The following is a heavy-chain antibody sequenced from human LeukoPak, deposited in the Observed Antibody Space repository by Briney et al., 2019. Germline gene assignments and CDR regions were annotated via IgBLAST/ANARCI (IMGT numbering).Heavy chain of an antibody. V-gene: IGHV1-2*02. CDR1: GYTFTGYY. J-gene: IGHJ4*02. CDR3: ARGKVIVPDY. Sequence: ASVKVSCKASGYTFTGYYMHWLRRAPGQGPESKGWISPNSGGTSYAQKFQGRVTMTRDTSISKAYMELSRLRSDDTAVYYGARGKVIVPDYWGQGTLVTVSS. CDR2: ISPNSGGT. D-gene: IGHD1-26*01.